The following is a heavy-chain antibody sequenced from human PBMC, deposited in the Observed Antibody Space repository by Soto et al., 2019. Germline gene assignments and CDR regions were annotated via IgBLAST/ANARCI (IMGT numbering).Heavy chain of an antibody. V-gene: IGHV4-30-4*01. CDR2: IYYSGST. CDR1: GGSISSGDYY. J-gene: IGHJ5*02. CDR3: ASQYFVVVPAATQSWFDP. D-gene: IGHD2-2*01. Sequence: PSETLSLACTVSGGSISSGDYYWSWIRQPPGKGLEWIGYIYYSGSTYYNPSLKSRVTISVDTSKNQFSLKLSSVTAADTAVDYCASQYFVVVPAATQSWFDPSGQAPLVTVSS.